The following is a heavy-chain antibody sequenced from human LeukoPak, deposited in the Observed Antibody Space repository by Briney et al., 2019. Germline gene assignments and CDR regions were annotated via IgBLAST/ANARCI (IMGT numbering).Heavy chain of an antibody. CDR2: MNPNSGNS. D-gene: IGHD3-22*01. CDR1: GYTFTRND. J-gene: IGHJ4*02. CDR3: ARAISDSTGYYAYYFDS. Sequence: ASVKVSCKTSGYTFTRNDINWVRQATGQGLEWMGWMNPNSGNSGYAQKFQGRVTITRDNSISTAYMELNSLTSEDTAVYYCARAISDSTGYYAYYFDSWGQGTLVTVS. V-gene: IGHV1-8*03.